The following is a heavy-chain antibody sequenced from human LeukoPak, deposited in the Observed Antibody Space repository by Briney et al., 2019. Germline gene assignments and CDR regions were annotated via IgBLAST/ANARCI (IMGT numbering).Heavy chain of an antibody. V-gene: IGHV1-69*04. D-gene: IGHD1-26*01. CDR1: GGTFSSYA. Sequence: SVKVSCKASGGTFSSYAISWVRQAPGQGLEWVGRIIPILGIANYAQKFQGRVTITADKSTSTAYMELSSLRSEDTAVYYCARDRGSGSYPASDAFDIWGQGTMVTVSS. CDR3: ARDRGSGSYPASDAFDI. CDR2: IIPILGIA. J-gene: IGHJ3*02.